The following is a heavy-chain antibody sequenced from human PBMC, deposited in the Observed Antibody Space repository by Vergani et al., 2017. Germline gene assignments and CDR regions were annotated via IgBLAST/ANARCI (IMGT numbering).Heavy chain of an antibody. CDR3: AKVKYGGTIFGVDYYHAFQH. J-gene: IGHJ1*01. CDR2: ISYDGSNK. D-gene: IGHD3-3*01. Sequence: QVQLVESGGGVVQPGRSLRLSCAASGFTFSSYAMHWFRQAPGKGLEWVAVISYDGSNKYYADSVKGRFTISRDNSKNTLYLQMNSLRAEDTAVYYCAKVKYGGTIFGVDYYHAFQHWGQGTLVTVSS. CDR1: GFTFSSYA. V-gene: IGHV3-30*04.